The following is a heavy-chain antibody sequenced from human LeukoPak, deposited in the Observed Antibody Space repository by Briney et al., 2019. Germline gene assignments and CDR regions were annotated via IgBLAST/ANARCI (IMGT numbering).Heavy chain of an antibody. V-gene: IGHV1-24*01. CDR1: GYTLTEXS. CDR2: FXXXDGET. J-gene: IGHJ3*02. Sequence: ASVXXXCXXXGYTLTEXSXHWVRXXPXKXXXXXXXFXXXDGETIYAQKFQGRVTMTEDTSTDTAYMELSSLRSEDTAVYYCATDSSTYYYDSSGSEGAFDIWGQGTMVTVSS. D-gene: IGHD3-22*01. CDR3: ATDSSTYYYDSSGSEGAFDI.